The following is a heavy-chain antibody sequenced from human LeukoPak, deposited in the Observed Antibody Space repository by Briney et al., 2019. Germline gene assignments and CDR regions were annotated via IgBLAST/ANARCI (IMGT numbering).Heavy chain of an antibody. V-gene: IGHV4-30-4*01. CDR3: ARGRVTMVRGVIITMPYYFDS. CDR1: GGSISSGDYY. CDR2: IYYSGST. Sequence: SETLSLTCTVSGGSISSGDYYWSWIRQPPGKDLEWIGYIYYSGSTYCNPSLKSRVAISVDTSKNQFSLKLSSLTAADTAVYYCARGRVTMVRGVIITMPYYFDSWGQGTLVTVSS. J-gene: IGHJ4*02. D-gene: IGHD3-10*01.